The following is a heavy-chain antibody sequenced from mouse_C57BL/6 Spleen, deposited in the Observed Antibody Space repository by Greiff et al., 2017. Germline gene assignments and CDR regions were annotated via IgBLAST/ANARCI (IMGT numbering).Heavy chain of an antibody. Sequence: EVQLVESVAELVRPGASVKLSCTASGFNIKNTYMPWVKQRPEQGLEWIGRIDPANGNTKYSPKFQGKATITADTSSNTAYLQLSNRTSEDTAIYYCARLDEGYFDYWGQGTTLTVSS. J-gene: IGHJ2*01. CDR1: GFNIKNTY. CDR2: IDPANGNT. CDR3: ARLDEGYFDY. V-gene: IGHV14-3*01.